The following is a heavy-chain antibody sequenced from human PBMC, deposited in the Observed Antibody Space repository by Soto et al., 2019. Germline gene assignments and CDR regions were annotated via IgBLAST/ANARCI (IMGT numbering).Heavy chain of an antibody. CDR2: INSGSNYI. CDR3: ARDYGKPDF. Sequence: EVRLVESGGDLVKPGESLRLSCVASGFTFISYTMNWVRQAPGRGLEWVSSINSGSNYIHYADSVRGRFTISRDNAKNSLYLQMNSLRAEDTAVYYCARDYGKPDFWGQGTLVTVSS. D-gene: IGHD4-17*01. J-gene: IGHJ4*02. V-gene: IGHV3-21*01. CDR1: GFTFISYT.